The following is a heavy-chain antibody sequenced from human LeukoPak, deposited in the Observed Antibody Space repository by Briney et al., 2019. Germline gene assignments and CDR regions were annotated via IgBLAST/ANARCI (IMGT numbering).Heavy chain of an antibody. CDR1: GYSFTSYW. J-gene: IGHJ3*02. CDR3: ARSTSSYDYVWGSYRYDAFDI. D-gene: IGHD3-16*02. Sequence: HGESLQISCKGSGYSFTSYWIGWVRQMPGKGLEWMGRIDPSDSYTNYSPSFQGHVTISADKSISTAYLQWSSLKASDTAMYYCARSTSSYDYVWGSYRYDAFDIWGQGTMVTVSS. V-gene: IGHV5-10-1*01. CDR2: IDPSDSYT.